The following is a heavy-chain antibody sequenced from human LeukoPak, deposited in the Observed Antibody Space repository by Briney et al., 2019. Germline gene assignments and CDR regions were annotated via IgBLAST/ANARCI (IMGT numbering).Heavy chain of an antibody. Sequence: ASVKISCKASGYTFTSYYMHWVRQAPGQGLEWMGIINPSGGSTSYAQKFQGRVTMTRDTSTSTVYMELSSLRSEDTAVYYCARVAPYCGGDCYFDYWGQGTLVTVSS. D-gene: IGHD2-21*02. J-gene: IGHJ4*02. CDR1: GYTFTSYY. CDR3: ARVAPYCGGDCYFDY. CDR2: INPSGGST. V-gene: IGHV1-46*01.